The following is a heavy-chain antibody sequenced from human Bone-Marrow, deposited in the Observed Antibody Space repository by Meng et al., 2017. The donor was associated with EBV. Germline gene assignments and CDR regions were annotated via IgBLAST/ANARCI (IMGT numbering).Heavy chain of an antibody. D-gene: IGHD3-10*01. CDR3: ASESGRGYTPDY. J-gene: IGHJ4*02. CDR2: FLPTLGAP. Sequence: QVQLVQFAAEVKKPESSVKVSCKTSGGPFRNYAISWVRQAPGQGLEWLGGFLPTLGAPNYAQKFHGRVSITADESTSTHYMDLSSLRSEDTAMYYCASESGRGYTPDYWGQGTLVTVSS. CDR1: GGPFRNYA. V-gene: IGHV1-69*01.